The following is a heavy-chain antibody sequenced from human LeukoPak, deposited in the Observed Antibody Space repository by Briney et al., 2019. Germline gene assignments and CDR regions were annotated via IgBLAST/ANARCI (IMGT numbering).Heavy chain of an antibody. CDR2: ISSSSSYI. D-gene: IGHD7-27*01. J-gene: IGHJ4*02. Sequence: GGSLRPSCAASGLTFSSYSMNWVRQAPGKGLEWVSSISSSSSYIYYADSVKGRFTISRDNAKNSLYLQMNSLRAEDTAVYYCARDKNWAFDYWGQGTLVTASS. V-gene: IGHV3-21*01. CDR1: GLTFSSYS. CDR3: ARDKNWAFDY.